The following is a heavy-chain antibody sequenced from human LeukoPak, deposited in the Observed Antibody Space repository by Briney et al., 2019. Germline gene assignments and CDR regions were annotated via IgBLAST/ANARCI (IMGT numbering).Heavy chain of an antibody. CDR1: GFTFDDYA. V-gene: IGHV3-9*03. J-gene: IGHJ4*02. CDR3: AKAPGYDFWSGYSYLDY. Sequence: GRSLRLSCAASGFTFDDYAMHWVRQAPGKGLEWVSGISWNSGSIGYADSVKGRFTISRDNAKNSLYLQMNSLRAEDMALYYCAKAPGYDFWSGYSYLDYWGQGTLVTVSS. CDR2: ISWNSGSI. D-gene: IGHD3-3*01.